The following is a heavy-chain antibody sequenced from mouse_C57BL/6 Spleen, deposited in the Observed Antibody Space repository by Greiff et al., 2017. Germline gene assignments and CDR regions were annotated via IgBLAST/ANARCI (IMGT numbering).Heavy chain of an antibody. V-gene: IGHV1-82*01. CDR2: IYPGDGDT. J-gene: IGHJ1*03. D-gene: IGHD1-1*01. CDR1: GYAFSSSW. Sequence: QVQLQQSGPELVKPGASVKISCKASGYAFSSSWMNWVKQRPGKGLGWIGRIYPGDGDTNYNGKFKGKATLTADKSSSTAYMQLSSLTSEDSAVYFCAAMYYYGSSYWYFDVWGTGTTVTVSS. CDR3: AAMYYYGSSYWYFDV.